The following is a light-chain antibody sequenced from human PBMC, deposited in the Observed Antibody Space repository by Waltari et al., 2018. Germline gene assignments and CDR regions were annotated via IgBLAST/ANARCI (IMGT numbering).Light chain of an antibody. CDR2: GAS. V-gene: IGKV3-15*01. CDR1: QSVSSN. CDR3: QQYNNWLLFT. J-gene: IGKJ3*01. Sequence: EIVMTKSPATLSVSPGERATLSCRASQSVSSNLAWYQQKPGQAPRLLIYGASTRATGIPARFSGSGSGTEFTLTISSLQSEDFAVYYCQQYNNWLLFTFGPGTKVDIK.